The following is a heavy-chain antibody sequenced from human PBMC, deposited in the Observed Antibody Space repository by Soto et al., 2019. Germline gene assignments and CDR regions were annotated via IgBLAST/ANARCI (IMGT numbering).Heavy chain of an antibody. CDR1: GGSFIGYY. D-gene: IGHD5-12*01. Sequence: NPSETLSLTCGVYGGSFIGYYWTWIRQPPGKGLEWIGELNHSGSTNYNPSLKSRVTISVDRSKNQFSLKLTSVTAADTAVYYCARGDGKWLQYWAFDIWGQGTMVTVSS. V-gene: IGHV4-34*01. CDR3: ARGDGKWLQYWAFDI. CDR2: LNHSGST. J-gene: IGHJ3*02.